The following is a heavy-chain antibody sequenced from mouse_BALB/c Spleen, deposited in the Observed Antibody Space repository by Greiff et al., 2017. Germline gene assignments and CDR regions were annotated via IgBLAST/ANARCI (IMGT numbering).Heavy chain of an antibody. CDR2: ISSGGSYT. Sequence: EVMLVESGGGLVKPGGSLKLSCAASGFTFSSYTMSWVRQTPDKRLEWVATISSGGSYTYYPDSVKGRFPISRDNAKNTLYLQMSSLKSEDTAMYYCTRDQTGTRYFDVWGAGTTVTVSS. V-gene: IGHV5-6-4*01. CDR3: TRDQTGTRYFDV. CDR1: GFTFSSYT. D-gene: IGHD4-1*01. J-gene: IGHJ1*01.